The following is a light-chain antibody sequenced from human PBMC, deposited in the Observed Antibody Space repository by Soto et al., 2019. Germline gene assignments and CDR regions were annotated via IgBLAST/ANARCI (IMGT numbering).Light chain of an antibody. V-gene: IGKV2-28*01. CDR3: MQALQTPPT. Sequence: DIVMTQSPLSLPVTPGEPASISCRSSQSLLHSNGYNYLDWYLQKPGQSPQLLIYLGSNRASGVPDRFSGSGSGTDFTLKISRVEAEDVGVYYCMQALQTPPTFGRGPSWRSN. CDR1: QSLLHSNGYNY. J-gene: IGKJ2*01. CDR2: LGS.